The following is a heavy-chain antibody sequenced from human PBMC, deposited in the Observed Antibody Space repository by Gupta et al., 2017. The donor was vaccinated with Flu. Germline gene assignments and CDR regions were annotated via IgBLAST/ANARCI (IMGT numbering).Heavy chain of an antibody. CDR3: ARDRGGHSSGSYFDY. CDR2: ISTSGRTI. Sequence: QVHLVEAGGGLVKPGGSLRLSCSVSGFTFSDYFMSWIRQAPGKGLEWVSYISTSGRTIYYADSVKGRFTLSRDNAKNSLYLQMSSLRAEDTAVYYCARDRGGHSSGSYFDYWGQGSLVTVSS. J-gene: IGHJ4*02. CDR1: GFTFSDYF. D-gene: IGHD1-26*01. V-gene: IGHV3-11*01.